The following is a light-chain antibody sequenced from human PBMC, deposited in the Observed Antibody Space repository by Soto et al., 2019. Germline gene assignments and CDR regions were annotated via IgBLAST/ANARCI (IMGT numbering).Light chain of an antibody. CDR1: QSIGHF. CDR3: QQYNSYST. V-gene: IGKV1-16*01. CDR2: TAS. J-gene: IGKJ1*01. Sequence: DIQMTQSPSSLSASVGDRVTITCRASQSIGHFLSWFQQRPGKAPKVLIYTASSLESGVPSRFSGSGSGTEFTLTISSLQPDDFATYYCQQYNSYSTFGQGTKVDIK.